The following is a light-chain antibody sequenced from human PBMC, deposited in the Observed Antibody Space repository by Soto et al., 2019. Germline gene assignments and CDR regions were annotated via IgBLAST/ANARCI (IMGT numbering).Light chain of an antibody. CDR1: QSVSSSY. Sequence: EIVLTQSPGTLSLSPGERATLSCRASQSVSSSYLAWYQQKPGQAPRLLIYGASSRATGIPDRFSGSGSGTDFTLTISRLEPEDFAVYYCQPYDTSPRTFGHGTKVEIK. J-gene: IGKJ1*01. CDR2: GAS. V-gene: IGKV3-20*01. CDR3: QPYDTSPRT.